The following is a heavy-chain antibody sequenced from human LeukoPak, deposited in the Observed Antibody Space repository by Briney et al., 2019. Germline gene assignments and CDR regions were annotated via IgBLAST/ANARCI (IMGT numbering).Heavy chain of an antibody. CDR2: ISAYNGNT. V-gene: IGHV1-18*01. J-gene: IGHJ4*02. CDR1: GYTFTSYG. CDR3: ARVLLWFGELSPHFDY. Sequence: ASVKVSCKASGYTFTSYGISWVRQAPGQGLEWMGWISAYNGNTNYAQKLQGRVTMTTDTSTSTAYMELRSLRPDDTAVYYCARVLLWFGELSPHFDYWGQGTLVTVSS. D-gene: IGHD3-10*01.